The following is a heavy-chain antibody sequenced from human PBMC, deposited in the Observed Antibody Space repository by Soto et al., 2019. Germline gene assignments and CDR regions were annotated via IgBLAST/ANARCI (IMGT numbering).Heavy chain of an antibody. J-gene: IGHJ6*02. Sequence: EVQLLESGGGLVQRGGSLRLSCAASGFTFSSYAMNWVRQAPGKGLEWVSAISGSGGSTYYGDSVKGRFTISRDNSKNTLYLQMNSLRAEDTAVYYCAKPLRYCSGGSCYSAIAYQYGMDVWGQGSTVTVSS. CDR1: GFTFSSYA. D-gene: IGHD2-15*01. CDR2: ISGSGGST. CDR3: AKPLRYCSGGSCYSAIAYQYGMDV. V-gene: IGHV3-23*01.